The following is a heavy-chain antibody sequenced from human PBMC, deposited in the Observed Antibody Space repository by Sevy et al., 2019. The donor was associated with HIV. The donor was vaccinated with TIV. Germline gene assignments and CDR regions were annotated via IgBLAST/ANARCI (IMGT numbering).Heavy chain of an antibody. D-gene: IGHD3-3*01. J-gene: IGHJ6*02. CDR3: AKDRGFDYGMDV. V-gene: IGHV3-43*01. CDR2: MSWDGDST. CDR1: GFTFDDYT. Sequence: GGSLRLSCAASGFTFDDYTMHWVRQAPGKGLEWVSLMSWDGDSTNYADSVKGRFTISRDNSKNFLYLQMNSLRTEDTALYYCAKDRGFDYGMDVWGQGTTVTVSS.